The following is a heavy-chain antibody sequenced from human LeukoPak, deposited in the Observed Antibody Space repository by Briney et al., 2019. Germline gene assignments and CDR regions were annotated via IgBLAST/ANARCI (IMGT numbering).Heavy chain of an antibody. J-gene: IGHJ4*02. V-gene: IGHV4-38-2*02. D-gene: IGHD5-18*01. CDR3: ARGIRGYSYGSLYY. CDR1: GYSIGSGYY. Sequence: SETLSLTCTVSGYSIGSGYYWGWIRQPPGKGLEWIGSIYHSGSTYYNPSLKGRVTVSVDTSKNQFSLKLSSVTAADTAVYYCARGIRGYSYGSLYYWGQGTLVTVSS. CDR2: IYHSGST.